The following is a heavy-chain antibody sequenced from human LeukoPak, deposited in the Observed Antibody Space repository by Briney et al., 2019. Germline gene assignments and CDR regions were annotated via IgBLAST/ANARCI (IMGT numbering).Heavy chain of an antibody. J-gene: IGHJ6*02. V-gene: IGHV4-34*01. Sequence: SETLSLTCAVYGGSLSGYYWSWIRQPPGKGLEWIGEINHSGSTNYNPSLKSRVTISVDTSKNQFSLKLSSVTAADTAVYYCARLPAIAAAGTRRYYYGMDVWGQGTTVTVSS. D-gene: IGHD6-13*01. CDR3: ARLPAIAAAGTRRYYYGMDV. CDR2: INHSGST. CDR1: GGSLSGYY.